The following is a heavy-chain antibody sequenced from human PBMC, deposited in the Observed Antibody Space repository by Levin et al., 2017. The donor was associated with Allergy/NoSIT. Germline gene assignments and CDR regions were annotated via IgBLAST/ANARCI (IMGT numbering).Heavy chain of an antibody. V-gene: IGHV3-30*04. Sequence: GGSLRLSCAASGFTFSSYAMHWVRQAPGKGLEWVAVISYDGSNKYYADSVKGRFTISRDNSKNTLYLQMNSLRAEDTAVYYCARCHSNMPTDAFDIWGQGTMVTVSS. CDR1: GFTFSSYA. D-gene: IGHD2-2*01. CDR3: ARCHSNMPTDAFDI. J-gene: IGHJ3*02. CDR2: ISYDGSNK.